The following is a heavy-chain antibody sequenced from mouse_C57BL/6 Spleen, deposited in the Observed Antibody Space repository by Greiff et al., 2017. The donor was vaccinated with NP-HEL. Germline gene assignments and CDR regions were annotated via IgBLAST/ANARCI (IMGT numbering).Heavy chain of an antibody. Sequence: ESGPGLVKPSQSLSLTCSVTGYSITSGYYWNWIRQFPGNKLEWMGYISYDGSNNYNPSLKNRISITRDTSKNQFFLKLNSVTTEDTATYYCASDGYFPYAMDYWGQGTSVTVSS. D-gene: IGHD2-3*01. CDR3: ASDGYFPYAMDY. V-gene: IGHV3-6*01. CDR1: GYSITSGYY. CDR2: ISYDGSN. J-gene: IGHJ4*01.